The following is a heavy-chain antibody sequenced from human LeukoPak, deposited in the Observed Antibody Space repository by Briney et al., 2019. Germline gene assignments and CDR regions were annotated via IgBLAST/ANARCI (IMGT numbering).Heavy chain of an antibody. D-gene: IGHD1-14*01. CDR3: AKDRVPDGVWEIDY. CDR2: IIGSATDY. V-gene: IGHV3-23*01. Sequence: PGGSLRLSCVGSGLTFSTYAMNWVRQAPGKGLEWVSGIIGSATDYYYADSVKGRFTISRDNSKNTLYLRMDSLRAEDTAVYYCAKDRVPDGVWEIDYWGQGTLVTVSS. CDR1: GLTFSTYA. J-gene: IGHJ4*02.